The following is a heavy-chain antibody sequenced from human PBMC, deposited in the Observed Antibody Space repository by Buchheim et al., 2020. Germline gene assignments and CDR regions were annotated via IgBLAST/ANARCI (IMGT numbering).Heavy chain of an antibody. CDR3: AKNNYDLWSGINYDYVWGSYRYGKFDY. J-gene: IGHJ4*02. Sequence: EVQLLESGGGLVQPGGSLRLSCAASGFTFSSYAMSWVRQAPGKGLEWVSAISGSGGSTYYADSVKGRFTISRATSKNTLYLQMNSLTAEDTAVYYCAKNNYDLWSGINYDYVWGSYRYGKFDYWGQGTL. CDR2: ISGSGGST. D-gene: IGHD3-16*02. CDR1: GFTFSSYA. V-gene: IGHV3-23*01.